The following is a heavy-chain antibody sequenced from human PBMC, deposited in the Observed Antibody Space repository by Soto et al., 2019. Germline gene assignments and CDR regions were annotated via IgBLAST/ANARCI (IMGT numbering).Heavy chain of an antibody. CDR2: MNPGSGDT. Sequence: ASVKVSCKASGYSFTNNDVSWVRQATGQGLEWMGWMNPGSGDTGYAQKFQGRVTMTRDISIATAYMELSSLRSDDTAIYYCARMATFGSLNWFDPWGQGTLVTSP. CDR1: GYSFTNND. CDR3: ARMATFGSLNWFDP. J-gene: IGHJ5*02. V-gene: IGHV1-8*01. D-gene: IGHD3-16*01.